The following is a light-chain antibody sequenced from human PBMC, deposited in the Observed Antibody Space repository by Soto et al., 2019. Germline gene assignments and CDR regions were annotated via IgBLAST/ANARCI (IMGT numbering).Light chain of an antibody. CDR2: DAS. V-gene: IGKV1-5*01. J-gene: IGKJ1*01. Sequence: DIHMTQSPSTLSSSLGDRGTITFRGIQIIMSWFSWYQQKPGKDHKLLIYDASSLESGVPSRFSGSGSGTEFTLTITSLQPDDFATYYCQQYNSYPWTFGQGTKVDI. CDR3: QQYNSYPWT. CDR1: QIIMSW.